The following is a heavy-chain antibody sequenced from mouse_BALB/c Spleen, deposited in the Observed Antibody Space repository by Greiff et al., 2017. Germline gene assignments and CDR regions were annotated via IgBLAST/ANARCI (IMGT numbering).Heavy chain of an antibody. CDR3: ARRRYRCDAMDY. J-gene: IGHJ4*01. CDR1: GYTFTSYT. Sequence: QVQLQQSGAELARPGASVKMSCKASGYTFTSYTMHWVKQRPGQGLEWIGYINPSSGYTNYNQKFKDKATLTADKSSSTAYMQLSSLTSEDSAVYYCARRRYRCDAMDYWGQGTSVTVSS. V-gene: IGHV1-4*01. CDR2: INPSSGYT. D-gene: IGHD2-14*01.